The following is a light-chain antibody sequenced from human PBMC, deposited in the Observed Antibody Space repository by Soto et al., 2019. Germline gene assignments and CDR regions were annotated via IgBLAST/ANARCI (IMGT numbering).Light chain of an antibody. CDR2: DAS. CDR3: QQRKNWPPIT. J-gene: IGKJ5*01. V-gene: IGKV3-11*01. CDR1: QSVSSY. Sequence: PGERATLSCRASQSVSSYLAWYQQKPGQAPRLLIYDASNRATGIPARFSGSGSGTEFTLTISSLQSEDSAVYYCQQRKNWPPITFGQGTRLEIK.